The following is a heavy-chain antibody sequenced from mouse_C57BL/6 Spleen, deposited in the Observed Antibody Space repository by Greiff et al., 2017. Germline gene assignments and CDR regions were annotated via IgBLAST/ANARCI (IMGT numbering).Heavy chain of an antibody. CDR3: ARSGYYGSSHWYFDV. J-gene: IGHJ1*03. CDR2: IDPSDSYT. Sequence: QVQLQQPGAELVMPGASVKLSCKASGYTFTSYWMHWVKQRPGQGLEWIGEIDPSDSYTNYHQKFKGKSTLTVDKSSSTAYMQLSSLTSEDSAVYYCARSGYYGSSHWYFDVWGTGTTVTVAS. V-gene: IGHV1-69*01. D-gene: IGHD1-1*01. CDR1: GYTFTSYW.